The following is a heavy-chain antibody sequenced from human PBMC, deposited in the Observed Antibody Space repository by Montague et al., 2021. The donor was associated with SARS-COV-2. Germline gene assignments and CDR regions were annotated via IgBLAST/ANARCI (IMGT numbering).Heavy chain of an antibody. J-gene: IGHJ6*03. CDR3: ARGVRRFSKIFVIDYYYMDV. V-gene: IGHV1-8*01. Sequence: SVKVSCTASGYTFTRYDINLLRQASGQGLEWMGWMNPNSGNTGYAQKFQGRVTMTRNTSISTAYMELSSLRSEDTAVYFCARGVRRFSKIFVIDYYYMDVWGKGTTVTVSS. D-gene: IGHD3-3*01. CDR2: MNPNSGNT. CDR1: GYTFTRYD.